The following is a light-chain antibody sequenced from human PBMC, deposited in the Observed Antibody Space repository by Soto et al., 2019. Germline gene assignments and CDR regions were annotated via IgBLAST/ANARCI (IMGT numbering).Light chain of an antibody. V-gene: IGLV1-44*01. Sequence: QSVLTQPPSASGTPGQRVTISCSGSSSHIGSNTVNWYQQLPGTAPKLLIYSNNQRPSGVPDRFSGSKSGTSASLAISGLQSEDEADYYCAAWDDSLYGRYVFGTGTKLTVL. J-gene: IGLJ1*01. CDR2: SNN. CDR1: SSHIGSNT. CDR3: AAWDDSLYGRYV.